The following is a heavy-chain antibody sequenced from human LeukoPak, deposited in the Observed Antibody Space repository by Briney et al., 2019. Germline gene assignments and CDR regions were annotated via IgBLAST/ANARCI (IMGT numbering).Heavy chain of an antibody. Sequence: PSETLSLTCSVSGGSISGYYWSWIRQPPGKGLEWIGYIYYSGTTIYNPSLKSRVTISVDTSNNQFSLKLSSVTAADTAVYYCARLSRLLWFGERSYGMDVWGQGTTVTVSS. D-gene: IGHD3-10*01. V-gene: IGHV4-59*12. J-gene: IGHJ6*02. CDR2: IYYSGTT. CDR1: GGSISGYY. CDR3: ARLSRLLWFGERSYGMDV.